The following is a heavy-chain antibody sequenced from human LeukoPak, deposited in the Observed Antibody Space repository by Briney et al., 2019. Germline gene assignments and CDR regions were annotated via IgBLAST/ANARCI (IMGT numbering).Heavy chain of an antibody. J-gene: IGHJ5*02. D-gene: IGHD3-22*01. Sequence: SETLPLTCSVSGGSISCYYWSWIPQPPGKGLEWIGYIYYSGSTNYNPSLKSRVTISVDTSKNHFSLKLSSVTAADTAVYYCARNPKMYYYDSSGSFDPWGQGTLVTVSS. CDR1: GGSISCYY. CDR3: ARNPKMYYYDSSGSFDP. CDR2: IYYSGST. V-gene: IGHV4-59*01.